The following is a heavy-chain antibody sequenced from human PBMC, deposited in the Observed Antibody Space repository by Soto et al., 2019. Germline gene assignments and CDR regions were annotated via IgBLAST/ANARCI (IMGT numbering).Heavy chain of an antibody. D-gene: IGHD3-3*01. CDR2: VYYSGST. V-gene: IGHV4-59*01. J-gene: IGHJ5*02. CDR3: ARGNNFTIFGVVRWFDT. CDR1: GGSIGTYY. Sequence: PSETLSLTCSVSGGSIGTYYWSWMRQSPGKGLEWLGDVYYSGSTNYNPSLRSRVTMSVDTSNNQFSLKLISVTAADTAVYYCARGNNFTIFGVVRWFDTWGQGTLVTVSS.